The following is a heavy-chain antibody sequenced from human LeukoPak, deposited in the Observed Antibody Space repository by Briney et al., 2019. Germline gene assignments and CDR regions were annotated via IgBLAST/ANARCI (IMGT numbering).Heavy chain of an antibody. CDR1: GYSISSGYY. CDR2: IYHSGST. CDR3: ARGGDRPAADW. V-gene: IGHV4-38-2*02. Sequence: SETLSLTCTVSGYSISSGYYWGWIRQPPGKGLEWIGSIYHSGSTYYNPSLKSRVTISVDPSKNQFSLKLSSVTAADTAVYYCARGGDRPAADWGGQGTLVAVSS. J-gene: IGHJ4*02. D-gene: IGHD2-2*01.